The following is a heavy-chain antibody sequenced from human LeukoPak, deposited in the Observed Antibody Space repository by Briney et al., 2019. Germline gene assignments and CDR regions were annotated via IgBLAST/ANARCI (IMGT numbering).Heavy chain of an antibody. CDR2: IIPNFGTA. V-gene: IGHV1-69*13. D-gene: IGHD3-10*01. CDR3: ARDRITIVRGHRPPHPPTRNNWFDP. J-gene: IGHJ5*02. Sequence: SVKVSCKASGGRFSSYAIIWVRQAPGPGLEWMGGIIPNFGTADYAQKFQGRVTITADESTSTAYMELSILRSEDTAVYYCARDRITIVRGHRPPHPPTRNNWFDPWGQGTLVTVSS. CDR1: GGRFSSYA.